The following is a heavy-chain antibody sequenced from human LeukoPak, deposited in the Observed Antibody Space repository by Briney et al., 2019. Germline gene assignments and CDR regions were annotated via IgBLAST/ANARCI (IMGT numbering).Heavy chain of an antibody. Sequence: SVKVSCKASGDTFSNYAISWVRQAPGQGLEWMGGIIPILGTANYAQKFQGRVTITADESTSTAYMELSSLRSEDTALYYCARSARTYYYYYMDVWGKGTTVTISS. V-gene: IGHV1-69*01. CDR3: ARSARTYYYYYMDV. CDR1: GDTFSNYA. J-gene: IGHJ6*03. CDR2: IIPILGTA. D-gene: IGHD1-14*01.